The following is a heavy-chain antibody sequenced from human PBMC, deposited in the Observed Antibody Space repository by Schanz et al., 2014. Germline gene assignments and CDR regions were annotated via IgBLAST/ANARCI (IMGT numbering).Heavy chain of an antibody. J-gene: IGHJ4*02. CDR1: GGSFSGYS. Sequence: QVQLQQWGAGLLKPSETLPLTRRIVYGGSFSGYSWTWIRQPPGKGLEETGEKNHRGSTNYNPSLKSRVSMSEDTSKNQFSQNLTSVTAADTPVYYCASTLEWWYLRLTYWGQGILVTVSS. CDR3: ASTLEWWYLRLTY. CDR2: KNHRGST. D-gene: IGHD2-15*01. V-gene: IGHV4-34*01.